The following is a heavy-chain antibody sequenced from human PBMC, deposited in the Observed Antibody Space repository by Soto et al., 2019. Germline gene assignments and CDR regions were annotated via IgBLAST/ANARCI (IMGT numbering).Heavy chain of an antibody. CDR1: GFTFSSYA. CDR2: ISGSGGST. Sequence: GSLRLSCAASGFTFSSYAMSWVRQAPGKGLEWVSAISGSGGSTYYADSVKGRFTISRDNSKNTLYLQMNSLRAEDTAVYYCAKGSYDFWSGYYDYWGQGTLVTVSS. CDR3: AKGSYDFWSGYYDY. J-gene: IGHJ4*02. V-gene: IGHV3-23*01. D-gene: IGHD3-3*01.